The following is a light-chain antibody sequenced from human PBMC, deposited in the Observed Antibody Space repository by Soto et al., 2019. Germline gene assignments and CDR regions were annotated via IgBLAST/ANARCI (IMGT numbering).Light chain of an antibody. Sequence: IVMTQSPATLSVSQGERATFSCRASQNIRTNLAWYQQKPGQVPRLLIYGASTRATGVPARFSGSGSGTNFTLTISSLEPEDFAVYYCQQRRSWQVTFGQGTRLEIK. CDR2: GAS. CDR3: QQRRSWQVT. CDR1: QNIRTN. J-gene: IGKJ5*01. V-gene: IGKV3-15*01.